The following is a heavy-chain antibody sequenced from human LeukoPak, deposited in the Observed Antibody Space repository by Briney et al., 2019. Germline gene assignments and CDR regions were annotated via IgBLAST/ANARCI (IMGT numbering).Heavy chain of an antibody. CDR2: MNPNSGNT. Sequence: ASVKVSCKASGYTFTSYDINWVRQATRQGLEWMGWMNPNSGNTGYAQKFQGRVTITRNTSISTAYMELSSLRSEDTAVYYCASFSGAAAEGWFDPWGQGTLVTVSS. CDR1: GYTFTSYD. D-gene: IGHD6-13*01. V-gene: IGHV1-8*03. CDR3: ASFSGAAAEGWFDP. J-gene: IGHJ5*02.